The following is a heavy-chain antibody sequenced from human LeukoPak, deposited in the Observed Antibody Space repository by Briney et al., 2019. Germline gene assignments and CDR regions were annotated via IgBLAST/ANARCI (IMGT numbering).Heavy chain of an antibody. J-gene: IGHJ4*02. CDR2: ISGSGGST. V-gene: IGHV3-23*01. D-gene: IGHD6-19*01. CDR1: GFTFSSYA. Sequence: GGSLRLSCAASGFTFSSYAMSWVRQAPGKGLEWVSAISGSGGSTYYADSVKGRFTISRDNSKNTLYLQMNSLRAEDTAVYYCARSAGPRDPGYSSGWYVYWGQGTLVTVSS. CDR3: ARSAGPRDPGYSSGWYVY.